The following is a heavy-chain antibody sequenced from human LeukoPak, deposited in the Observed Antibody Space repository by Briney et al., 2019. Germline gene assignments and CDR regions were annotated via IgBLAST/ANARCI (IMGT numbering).Heavy chain of an antibody. CDR3: ARGGGRSGWAGPYYYMDV. CDR2: IYYSGST. V-gene: IGHV4-39*07. D-gene: IGHD6-19*01. Sequence: SETLSLTCTVSGGSISSSSYYWGWIRQPPGKGLEWIGSIYYSGSTYYNPSLKSRVTISVDTSKNQFSLKLSSVTAADTAVYYCARGGGRSGWAGPYYYMDVWGKGTTVTVSS. J-gene: IGHJ6*03. CDR1: GGSISSSSYY.